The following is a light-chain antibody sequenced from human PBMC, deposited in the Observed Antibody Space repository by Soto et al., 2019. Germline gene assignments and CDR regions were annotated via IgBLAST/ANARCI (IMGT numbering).Light chain of an antibody. J-gene: IGLJ1*01. CDR1: SSDIGGYNY. Sequence: QSALTQPASVSGSPGQSITISCTGISSDIGGYNYVSWYQQHPGKAPKLMIYEVSNRPSGVSNRFSGSKSGNTASLTISGLQAEDEADYYCTSYTSSSTNYVFGTGTKVTVL. CDR2: EVS. V-gene: IGLV2-14*01. CDR3: TSYTSSSTNYV.